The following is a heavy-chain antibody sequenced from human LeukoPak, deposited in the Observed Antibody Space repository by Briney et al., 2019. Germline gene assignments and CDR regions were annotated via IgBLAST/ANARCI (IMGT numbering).Heavy chain of an antibody. CDR3: SRDYRYAFDN. V-gene: IGHV3-48*04. CDR2: VGFSSGNT. Sequence: GWSLRLSCAASGFTFSDYSMNWVRQAPGKGVEWISYVGFSSGNTKLADSLKGRFTIYVDSANNSLSLQMNELRVDDTAGYFFSRDYRYAFDNWGQGTLVTVSS. D-gene: IGHD5-12*01. CDR1: GFTFSDYS. J-gene: IGHJ4*02.